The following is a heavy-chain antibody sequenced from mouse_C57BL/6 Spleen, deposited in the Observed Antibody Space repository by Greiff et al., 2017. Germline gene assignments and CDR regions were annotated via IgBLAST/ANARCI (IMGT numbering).Heavy chain of an antibody. CDR1: GYTFTSYW. CDR2: IHPNSGST. D-gene: IGHD4-1*01. V-gene: IGHV1-64*01. CDR3: ARVGKIGFAY. J-gene: IGHJ3*01. Sequence: QVQLKQPGAELVKPGASVKLSCKASGYTFTSYWMYWVKQRPGQGLEWIGMIHPNSGSTNYNEKFKSKATLTVDKSSSTAYMQLSSLTSEDAAVYYCARVGKIGFAYWGQGTLVTVSA.